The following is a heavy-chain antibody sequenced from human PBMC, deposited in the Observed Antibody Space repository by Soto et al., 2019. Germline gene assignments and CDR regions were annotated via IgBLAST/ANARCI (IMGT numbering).Heavy chain of an antibody. CDR3: VRPLPSGRNYGLDV. CDR1: GLTVSNAY. V-gene: IGHV3-53*01. J-gene: IGHJ6*02. CDR2: IYDNGTT. D-gene: IGHD3-10*01. Sequence: EVQLVESGGGLIQPGGSLRLSCAASGLTVSNAYMAWVRQDPGMGREWVSVIYDNGTTYYADSVKGRFTISIDTATNKLSLQMDSLRAEDTAVYYCVRPLPSGRNYGLDVWGQGTTVNVSS.